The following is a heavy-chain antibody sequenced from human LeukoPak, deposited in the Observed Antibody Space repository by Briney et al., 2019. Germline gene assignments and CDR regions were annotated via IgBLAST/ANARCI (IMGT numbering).Heavy chain of an antibody. CDR3: ARRSYYGSGSQAYFDY. Sequence: GSLRLSCAASGFTFSSYWMSWVRQAPGKGLEWVANIKQDGSEKYYVDSVKGRFTISRDNAKNSLYLQMNSLRAEDTAVYYCARRSYYGSGSQAYFDYWGQGTLVTVSS. CDR2: IKQDGSEK. V-gene: IGHV3-7*01. D-gene: IGHD3-10*01. CDR1: GFTFSSYW. J-gene: IGHJ4*02.